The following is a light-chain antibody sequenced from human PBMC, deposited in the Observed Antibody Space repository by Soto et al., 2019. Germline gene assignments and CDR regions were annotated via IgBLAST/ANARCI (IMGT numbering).Light chain of an antibody. CDR1: QGIRDD. Sequence: AIQMTQSPSSLSASVGDRVTITCRASQGIRDDLGWYQQKPGKAPKLLIYAASRLQSGVPSRFSGRRFGADFTLTINSLQPEDSETYYCLQDYNYPRTFGQGTKVEIK. V-gene: IGKV1-6*01. J-gene: IGKJ1*01. CDR2: AAS. CDR3: LQDYNYPRT.